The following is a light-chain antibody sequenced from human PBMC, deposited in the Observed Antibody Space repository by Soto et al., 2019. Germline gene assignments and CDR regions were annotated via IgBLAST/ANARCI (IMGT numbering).Light chain of an antibody. Sequence: DIQMTQSPSFVSASVGDRVTITCRASQGIKSWLAWYQHKPGKAPKVLIFAASSLQSGVPSRFSGSGSGTDFTLTISNLQPEDFATYFCQQVNSFPRTFGGGTKVDIK. V-gene: IGKV1-12*01. CDR3: QQVNSFPRT. J-gene: IGKJ4*01. CDR1: QGIKSW. CDR2: AAS.